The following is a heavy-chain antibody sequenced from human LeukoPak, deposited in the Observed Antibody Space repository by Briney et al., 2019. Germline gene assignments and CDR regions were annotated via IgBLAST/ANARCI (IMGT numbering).Heavy chain of an antibody. V-gene: IGHV1-18*01. D-gene: IGHD4-17*01. J-gene: IGHJ5*02. CDR3: ARHDYGDYAVAFWFDP. CDR1: GYTFTSYG. Sequence: ASVKVSCTASGYTFTSYGISWVRPAPGQGLEWMGWISAYNGNTNYAQKLQGRVTMTTDTSTSTAYMELRSLRSDDTAVYYCARHDYGDYAVAFWFDPWGQGTLVTVSS. CDR2: ISAYNGNT.